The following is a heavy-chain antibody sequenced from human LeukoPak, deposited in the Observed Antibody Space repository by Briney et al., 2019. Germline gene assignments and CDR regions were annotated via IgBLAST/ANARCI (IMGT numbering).Heavy chain of an antibody. V-gene: IGHV1-18*01. Sequence: ASVRVSCKASGYTFTSYGISWVRQAPGQGLEWMGWISAYNGNTNYAQKFQGRVTMTRDTSTSTVYMELSSLRSEDTAVYYCAIFVGYYYDSNDAFDIWGQGTMVTVSS. J-gene: IGHJ3*02. CDR1: GYTFTSYG. CDR2: ISAYNGNT. CDR3: AIFVGYYYDSNDAFDI. D-gene: IGHD3-22*01.